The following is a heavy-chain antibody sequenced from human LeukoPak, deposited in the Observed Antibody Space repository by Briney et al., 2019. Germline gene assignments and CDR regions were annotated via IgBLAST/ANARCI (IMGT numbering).Heavy chain of an antibody. CDR2: VSSSGFST. CDR1: GFTFNEYV. Sequence: PGGSLRLSCAVSGFTFNEYVMSWVRQAPGSGLEWVSAVSSSGFSTYYADSVKGRFTISRDNFKNTLYLQLNSLRGEDTAVYYCARSLAAYDAFDIWGQGTMVTVSS. V-gene: IGHV3-23*01. CDR3: ARSLAAYDAFDI. J-gene: IGHJ3*02. D-gene: IGHD2-21*01.